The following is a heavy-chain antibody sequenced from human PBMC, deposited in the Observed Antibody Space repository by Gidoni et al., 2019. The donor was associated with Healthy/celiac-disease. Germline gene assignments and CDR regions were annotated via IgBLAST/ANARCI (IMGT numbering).Heavy chain of an antibody. CDR2: ISYDGSNK. D-gene: IGHD3-16*02. J-gene: IGHJ4*02. V-gene: IGHV3-30-3*01. CDR3: ARGGVYDYVWGSYRSRPLDY. CDR1: GFTFSSYA. Sequence: QVQLVESGGGVVQPGRSLRLSCAASGFTFSSYAMPWVRQAPGKGLEWVAVISYDGSNKYYADSVKGRFTISRDNSKNMLYLQMNSLRAEDTAVYYCARGGVYDYVWGSYRSRPLDYWGQGTLVTVSS.